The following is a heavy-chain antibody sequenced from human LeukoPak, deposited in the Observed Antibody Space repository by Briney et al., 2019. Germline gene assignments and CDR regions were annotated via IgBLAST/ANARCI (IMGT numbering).Heavy chain of an antibody. V-gene: IGHV4-4*02. J-gene: IGHJ4*02. CDR2: IYHSGST. CDR1: GGSISSSNW. D-gene: IGHD6-13*01. Sequence: SETLSLTCAVSGGSISSSNWWSWVRQPPGKGLEWIGEIYHSGSTNYNPSLKSRVTISVDTSKNQFSLKLSSVTAADTAMYYCATGLQSSWYRPYFDYWGQGTLVTVSS. CDR3: ATGLQSSWYRPYFDY.